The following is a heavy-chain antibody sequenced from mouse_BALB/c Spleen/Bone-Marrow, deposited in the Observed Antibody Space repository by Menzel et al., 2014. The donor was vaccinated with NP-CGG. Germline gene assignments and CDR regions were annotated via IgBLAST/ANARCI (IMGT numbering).Heavy chain of an antibody. J-gene: IGHJ4*01. CDR1: GYTFTSYY. V-gene: IGHV1S56*01. D-gene: IGHD2-14*01. CDR2: IYPGNVNT. CDR3: ARGDYYRSPMDY. Sequence: VQLQQSGPELVKPGSSVRISCKASGYTFTSYYIHWVKQRPGQGLEWIGWIYPGNVNTNYNEKFEDKATLTADKSSSTAYMHLSSLTSEDYAVYFCARGDYYRSPMDYWGQGTSVTVTS.